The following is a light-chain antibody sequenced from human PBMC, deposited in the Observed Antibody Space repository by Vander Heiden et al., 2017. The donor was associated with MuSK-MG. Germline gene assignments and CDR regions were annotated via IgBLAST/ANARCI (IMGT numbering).Light chain of an antibody. V-gene: IGKV1-NL1*01. Sequence: DIKMTQSPSSLFASVGDRVTITCRASQGISNSLAWYQQKPGKAPKLLLYAASRLESGVPSRFSGSGSGTDYTLTISSLQPEDFATYYCQQYYSTPPFTFGPGTKVDIK. J-gene: IGKJ3*01. CDR3: QQYYSTPPFT. CDR1: QGISNS. CDR2: AAS.